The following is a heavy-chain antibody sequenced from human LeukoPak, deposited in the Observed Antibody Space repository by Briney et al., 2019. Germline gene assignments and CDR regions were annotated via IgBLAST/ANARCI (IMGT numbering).Heavy chain of an antibody. CDR2: INHSGST. CDR3: ARVGVAGTFRHFDY. J-gene: IGHJ4*02. Sequence: SETLSLTCAVYGGSFSGYYWSWIRQPPGKGLEWIGEINHSGSTNYNPSLKSRVTISVDTSKNQFSLKLSSVTAADTAVYYCARVGVAGTFRHFDYWGQGALVTVSS. D-gene: IGHD6-19*01. CDR1: GGSFSGYY. V-gene: IGHV4-34*01.